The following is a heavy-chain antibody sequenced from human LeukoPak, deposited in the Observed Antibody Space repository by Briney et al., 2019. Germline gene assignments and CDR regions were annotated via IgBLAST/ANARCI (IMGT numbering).Heavy chain of an antibody. Sequence: ASVKVSCKASGYPFTSFYIYWVRQAPGQGLEWLGWISAYNGRTSYGQRLLDRVTMTIDTSTSTAFLDLRSLRYDDTAVYWCARAQSDWPPYIDYWGQGTLVTVSS. V-gene: IGHV1-18*04. CDR3: ARAQSDWPPYIDY. CDR1: GYPFTSFY. CDR2: ISAYNGRT. D-gene: IGHD3-9*01. J-gene: IGHJ4*02.